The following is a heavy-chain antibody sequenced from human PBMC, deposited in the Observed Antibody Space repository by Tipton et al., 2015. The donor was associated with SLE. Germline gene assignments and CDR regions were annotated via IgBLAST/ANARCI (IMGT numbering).Heavy chain of an antibody. Sequence: TLSLTCTVSGGSISSSSYYWGWIRQPPGKGLEWIGSIYYSGSTYSNPSLKSRVTISVDTSKNQFSLKLSSVTAADTAVYYCARVGAGGFDYWGQGTLVTVSS. CDR3: ARVGAGGFDY. J-gene: IGHJ4*02. V-gene: IGHV4-39*07. CDR1: GGSISSSSYY. CDR2: IYYSGST. D-gene: IGHD3-16*01.